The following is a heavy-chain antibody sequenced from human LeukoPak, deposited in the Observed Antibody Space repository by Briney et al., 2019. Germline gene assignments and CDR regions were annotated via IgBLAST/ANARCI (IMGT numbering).Heavy chain of an antibody. CDR3: ARGYYDSSGYNRNWFDP. D-gene: IGHD3-22*01. CDR1: GYTFASYG. V-gene: IGHV1-18*01. J-gene: IGHJ5*02. Sequence: ASVKVSCKASGYTFASYGINWVRQAPGQGLEWMGRITTYNGKTNYAQKFQARVTMTRDMSTSTVYMELSSLRSEDTAVYYCARGYYDSSGYNRNWFDPWGQGTLVTVSS. CDR2: ITTYNGKT.